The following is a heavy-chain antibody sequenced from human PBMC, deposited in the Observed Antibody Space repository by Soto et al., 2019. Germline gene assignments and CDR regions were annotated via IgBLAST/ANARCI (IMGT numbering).Heavy chain of an antibody. D-gene: IGHD6-13*01. CDR1: GGSFSGYY. CDR2: INHSGST. V-gene: IGHV4-34*01. Sequence: KTSETLSLTCAVYGGSFSGYYWSWIRQPPGKGLEWIGEINHSGSTNYNPSLKSRVTISVDTSKNQFSLKLSSVTAADTAVYYCARGWNSSSWYDYWGQGTLVTVSS. J-gene: IGHJ4*02. CDR3: ARGWNSSSWYDY.